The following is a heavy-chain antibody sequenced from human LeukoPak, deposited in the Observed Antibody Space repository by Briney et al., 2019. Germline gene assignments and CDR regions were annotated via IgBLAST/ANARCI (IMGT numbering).Heavy chain of an antibody. CDR1: GFTSIAYA. D-gene: IGHD2-15*01. CDR2: ISGGGVTT. CDR3: ASSADSCYSGWCSDH. Sequence: GGSLRLSCVGSGFTSIAYALTWARQAPGKGLEWVSGISGGGVTTYYADSVKGRFTISRDNSKNTLYLQMNSLRPGDTAVYRCASSADSCYSGWCSDHWGQGALVTVPS. V-gene: IGHV3-23*01. J-gene: IGHJ4*02.